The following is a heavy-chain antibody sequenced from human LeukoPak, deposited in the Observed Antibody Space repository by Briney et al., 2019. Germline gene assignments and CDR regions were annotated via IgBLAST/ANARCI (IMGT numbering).Heavy chain of an antibody. CDR3: ASLARSTDYYSAEYLQH. Sequence: PSETLSLTCTVSGGSISSDDYYWSWIRQHPGKGLEWIGHIYHSGTTHHNPSLQSRVFISVDTSKNQFSLKLSSATAADTAMYYCASLARSTDYYSAEYLQHWGQGTLVSVSS. CDR2: IYHSGTT. J-gene: IGHJ1*01. CDR1: GGSISSDDYY. V-gene: IGHV4-31*03. D-gene: IGHD3-22*01.